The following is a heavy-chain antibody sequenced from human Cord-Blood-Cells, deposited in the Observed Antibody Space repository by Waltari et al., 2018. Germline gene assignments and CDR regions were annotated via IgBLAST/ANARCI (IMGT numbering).Heavy chain of an antibody. V-gene: IGHV5-51*01. CDR3: ARQERYYYYYMDV. CDR2: IYPGDSDT. Sequence: EVQLVQSGAEVKKPGESLKIACKGSGYSFTSYWLGRVRQMPGKGLEWMGIIYPGDSDTRYSPSFQGQVTISADKSISTAYLQWSSLKASDTAMYYCARQERYYYYYMDVWGKGTTVTVSS. J-gene: IGHJ6*03. D-gene: IGHD6-25*01. CDR1: GYSFTSYW.